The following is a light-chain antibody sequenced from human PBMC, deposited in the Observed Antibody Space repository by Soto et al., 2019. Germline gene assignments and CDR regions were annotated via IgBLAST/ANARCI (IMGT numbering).Light chain of an antibody. CDR3: QQYENWPLT. CDR2: GAS. V-gene: IGKV3-15*01. CDR1: QSVSSN. Sequence: DIVMTQSPATLPVSPGEIATLSFRASQSVSSNLAWYQQKPGQAPRLLVYGASTRASGISPRFTGSGSGTDFNLTISSLQSEDFAVYYCQQYENWPLTFGGGTKVDIK. J-gene: IGKJ4*01.